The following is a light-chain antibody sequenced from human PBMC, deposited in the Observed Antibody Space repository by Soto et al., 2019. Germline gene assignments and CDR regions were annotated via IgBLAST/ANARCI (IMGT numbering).Light chain of an antibody. CDR2: GNG. J-gene: IGLJ1*01. CDR1: SSNIGAGYD. V-gene: IGLV1-40*01. CDR3: QSYDSSLSAPYV. Sequence: QSMLTQPPSVSGAPGQRVTISCTGSSSNIGAGYDVHWYQQLPGTAPKLLIYGNGNRPSGVPDRFSGSKSGTSASLAITGLQAEDEADYYCQSYDSSLSAPYVFGTGTKVTVL.